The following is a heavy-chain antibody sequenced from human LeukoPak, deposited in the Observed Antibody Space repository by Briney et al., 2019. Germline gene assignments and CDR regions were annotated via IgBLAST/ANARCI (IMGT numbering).Heavy chain of an antibody. CDR3: ARDRDYGDYVFFDY. Sequence: SVKVSCKASGGTFSSYAISWVRQAPGQGLEWMGGIIPIFGTANYAQKFQGRVTITADESASTAYMELSSLRSEDTAVYYCARDRDYGDYVFFDYWGQGTLVTVSS. CDR2: IIPIFGTA. V-gene: IGHV1-69*13. CDR1: GGTFSSYA. D-gene: IGHD4-17*01. J-gene: IGHJ4*02.